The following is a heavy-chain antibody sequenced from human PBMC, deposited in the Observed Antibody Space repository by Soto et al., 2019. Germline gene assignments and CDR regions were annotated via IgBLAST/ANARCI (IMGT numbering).Heavy chain of an antibody. CDR2: IRSKANSYAT. V-gene: IGHV3-73*01. CDR3: TRPCVCRCYNYYMDV. D-gene: IGHD2-2*02. Sequence: EVQLVESGGGLVQPGGSLKLSCAASGFTFSGSAMHWVRQASGKGLEWVCRIRSKANSYATAYAASVKGRFTISRDDSKSTEYLQMNSLKTEDTAVEYCTRPCVCRCYNYYMDVWGKWSTVTVTS. J-gene: IGHJ6*03. CDR1: GFTFSGSA.